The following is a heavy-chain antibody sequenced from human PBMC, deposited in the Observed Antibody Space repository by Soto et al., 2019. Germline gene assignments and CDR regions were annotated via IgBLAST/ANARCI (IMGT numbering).Heavy chain of an antibody. D-gene: IGHD3-10*01. CDR1: GGSISSYY. J-gene: IGHJ5*02. Sequence: SSETLSLTCTVSGGSISSYYWSWIRQSAGKGLEWIGRIYSHGTTNYNPSLKSRVTVSVDTSKNQVSLKLTSVTAADTAVYYCAREEDYYGSGSYYNKYNWFDPWGQGTLVTVSS. CDR3: AREEDYYGSGSYYNKYNWFDP. V-gene: IGHV4-4*07. CDR2: IYSHGTT.